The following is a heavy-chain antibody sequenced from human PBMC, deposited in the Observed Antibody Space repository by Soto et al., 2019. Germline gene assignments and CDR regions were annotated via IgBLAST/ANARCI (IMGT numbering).Heavy chain of an antibody. Sequence: GESLKISCKGSGYSLTSYWIGWVRQMPGKGLEWMGIIYPGDSDTRYSPSFQGQVTISADKSISTAYLQWSSLKASDTAMYYCARRLYSSSPNDAFDIWGQGTMVTVSS. CDR1: GYSLTSYW. CDR2: IYPGDSDT. CDR3: ARRLYSSSPNDAFDI. D-gene: IGHD6-13*01. V-gene: IGHV5-51*01. J-gene: IGHJ3*02.